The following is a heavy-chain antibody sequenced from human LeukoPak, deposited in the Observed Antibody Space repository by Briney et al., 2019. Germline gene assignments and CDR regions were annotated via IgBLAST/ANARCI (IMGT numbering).Heavy chain of an antibody. CDR2: IYYSGST. CDR3: ARLQGSGWWS. V-gene: IGHV4-59*01. CDR1: GGSISSYY. J-gene: IGHJ5*02. D-gene: IGHD6-19*01. Sequence: SETLSLTCTVSGGSISSYYWNWIRQPPGKGLEWIGYIYYSGSTNYTPSLQSRVTISVDTSKNQFSLKLTSVTAADTAVYYCARLQGSGWWSWGQGTLVTVSS.